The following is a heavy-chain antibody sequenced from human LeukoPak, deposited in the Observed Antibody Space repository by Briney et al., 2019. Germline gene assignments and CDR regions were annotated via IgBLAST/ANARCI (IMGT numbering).Heavy chain of an antibody. CDR3: ARDQGIATPMDAFDI. D-gene: IGHD6-13*01. Sequence: SETLSLTCTVSGGSISSYYRSWVRQPPGKGLEWVGYIYYSGSTNYNPSLKSRVTISVDTSKAQFSLKFSSGTAADTAVYYCARDQGIATPMDAFDIWGQGTLVTVSS. CDR1: GGSISSYY. V-gene: IGHV4-59*12. CDR2: IYYSGST. J-gene: IGHJ3*02.